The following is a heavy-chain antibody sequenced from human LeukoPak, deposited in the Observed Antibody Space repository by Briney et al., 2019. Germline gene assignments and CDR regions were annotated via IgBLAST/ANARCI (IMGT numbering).Heavy chain of an antibody. CDR1: GFTFSSYS. J-gene: IGHJ4*02. V-gene: IGHV3-48*02. D-gene: IGHD6-19*01. CDR3: ARVSAPGTSGWYFGY. CDR2: ISSSSSTI. Sequence: GGSLRLSCAASGFTFSSYSMIWVRQAPGRGLEWVSYISSSSSTIYYADSVKGRFTMSRDNAKNLLYLQMNSLRDEDTAMYYCARVSAPGTSGWYFGYWGQGTLVTVSS.